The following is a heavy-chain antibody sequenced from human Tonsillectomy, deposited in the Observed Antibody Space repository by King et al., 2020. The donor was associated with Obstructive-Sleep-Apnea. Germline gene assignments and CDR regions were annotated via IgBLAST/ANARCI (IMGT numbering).Heavy chain of an antibody. CDR2: ISYDGSNK. Sequence: VQLVESGGGVVQPGRSLRLSCAASGFTFSSYAMHWVRQAPGKGLEWVAVISYDGSNKYYADSVKGRFTISRDNSNNTLYLQMNSLRAEDTAVYYCARSRYYYDSIGYCAVYRGQRTLVTASP. CDR3: ARSRYYYDSIGYCAVY. CDR1: GFTFSSYA. V-gene: IGHV3-30*04. D-gene: IGHD3-22*01. J-gene: IGHJ4*02.